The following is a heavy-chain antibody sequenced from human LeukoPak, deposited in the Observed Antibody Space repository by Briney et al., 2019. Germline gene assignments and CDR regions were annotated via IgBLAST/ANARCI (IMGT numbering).Heavy chain of an antibody. CDR2: ISYDGSNK. CDR3: ARDDKGSYGRNQNHYYYYYMDV. V-gene: IGHV3-30*03. Sequence: GGSLRLSCAASGFTFSSYGMHWVRQAPGKGLEWVAVISYDGSNKYYADSVKGRFTISRDNSKNTLYLQMNSLRAEDTAVYYCARDDKGSYGRNQNHYYYYYMDVWGKGTTVTISS. D-gene: IGHD5-18*01. J-gene: IGHJ6*03. CDR1: GFTFSSYG.